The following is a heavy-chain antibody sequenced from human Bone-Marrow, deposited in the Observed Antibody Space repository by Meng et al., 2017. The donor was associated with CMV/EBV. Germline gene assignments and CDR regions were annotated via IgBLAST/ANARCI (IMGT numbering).Heavy chain of an antibody. J-gene: IGHJ5*02. V-gene: IGHV1-69*05. Sequence: SVKVSCKASGGTFSSYAISWVRQAPGQGLEWMGGIIPIFGTANYAQKFQGRVTITTDESTSTAYMELSSLRSEDTAVYYCAREGALWTGDTIFGVVIQDNNWFDPWGQGTLVTVSS. D-gene: IGHD3-3*01. CDR1: GGTFSSYA. CDR2: IIPIFGTA. CDR3: AREGALWTGDTIFGVVIQDNNWFDP.